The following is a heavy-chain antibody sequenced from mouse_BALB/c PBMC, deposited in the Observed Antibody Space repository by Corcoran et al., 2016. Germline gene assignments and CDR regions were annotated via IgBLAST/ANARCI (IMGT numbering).Heavy chain of an antibody. V-gene: IGHV9-3-1*01. D-gene: IGHD2-14*01. J-gene: IGHJ4*01. CDR3: ASTVYDGRGYAMDY. CDR1: GYTFTNYG. CDR2: INTYTGEP. Sequence: QIQLVQSGPELKKLGETVKISCKASGYTFTNYGMNWVKQAPGKGLKWMGWINTYTGEPTYADDFKGRFAFSLETSASTAYLQINNLKNEDTATYFCASTVYDGRGYAMDYWGQGTSVTVSS.